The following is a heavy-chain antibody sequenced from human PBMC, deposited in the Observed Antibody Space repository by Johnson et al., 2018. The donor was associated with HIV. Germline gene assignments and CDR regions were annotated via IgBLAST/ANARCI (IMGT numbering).Heavy chain of an antibody. CDR2: IWYDGSNK. Sequence: QMLLVESGEGVVQPGRSLRLSCAASGFTFSSYGMHWVRQAPGKGLEWVAVIWYDGSNKYYADSVKGRFTISRDNSKNTLYLQMNSLRAEDTAVYYCATSLYYDDRSGFSFDAFDIWGQGTMVTVSS. CDR3: ATSLYYDDRSGFSFDAFDI. CDR1: GFTFSSYG. V-gene: IGHV3-33*01. J-gene: IGHJ3*02. D-gene: IGHD3-22*01.